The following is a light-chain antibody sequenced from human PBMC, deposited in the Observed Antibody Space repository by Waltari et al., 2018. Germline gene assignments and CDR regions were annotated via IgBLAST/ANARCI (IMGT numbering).Light chain of an antibody. V-gene: IGLV1-47*01. CDR1: PPNIGTNY. CDR2: RSN. Sequence: QSVLTQPPSASGTPGQRVTISCSGSPPNIGTNYVYWYQQVPGTAPKLLIYRSNQRPSGVPDRFSGSKSGTSASLAISGLRSEDEADYYCGTWDASLSAWVFGGGTKLTVL. CDR3: GTWDASLSAWV. J-gene: IGLJ3*02.